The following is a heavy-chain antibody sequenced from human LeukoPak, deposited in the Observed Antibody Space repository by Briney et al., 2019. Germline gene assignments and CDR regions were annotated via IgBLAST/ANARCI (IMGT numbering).Heavy chain of an antibody. CDR3: ARSGTTGTPDY. D-gene: IGHD1-1*01. Sequence: GGSLRLSCAASGFTFSSYEMNWVRQAPGKGLEWVSYISSSGSTIYYADSVKGRFTISRDYAKNSLCLQMNSLRAEDTAVYYCARSGTTGTPDYWGQGTLVTVSS. J-gene: IGHJ4*02. CDR2: ISSSGSTI. V-gene: IGHV3-48*03. CDR1: GFTFSSYE.